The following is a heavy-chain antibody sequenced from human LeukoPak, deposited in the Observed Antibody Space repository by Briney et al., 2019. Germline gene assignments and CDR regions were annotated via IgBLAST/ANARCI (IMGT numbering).Heavy chain of an antibody. V-gene: IGHV3-7*01. Sequence: PGGSLRLSCAASGFTFSSYWMSWVRQAPGKGLEWVANIKQDGSEKYYVDSVKGRFTISRDNAKNSLYLQMDSLRAEDTAVYYCARSGYDSCTSPFDFWGQGTLVTVSS. D-gene: IGHD3-22*01. CDR2: IKQDGSEK. CDR1: GFTFSSYW. J-gene: IGHJ4*02. CDR3: ARSGYDSCTSPFDF.